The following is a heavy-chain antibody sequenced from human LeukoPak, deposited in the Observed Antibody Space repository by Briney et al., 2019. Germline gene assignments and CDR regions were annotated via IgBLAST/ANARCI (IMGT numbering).Heavy chain of an antibody. CDR1: GFTFDDYG. V-gene: IGHV3-20*04. J-gene: IGHJ4*02. CDR3: ARDPESGYSYGYDY. Sequence: GGSLRLSCAASGFTFDDYGMSWVRQAPGKGLEWVSGINWNGGSTGYADSVKGRFTISRDNAKNSLYLQMNSLRAEDTAVYYCARDPESGYSYGYDYWGQGTLVTVSS. CDR2: INWNGGST. D-gene: IGHD5-18*01.